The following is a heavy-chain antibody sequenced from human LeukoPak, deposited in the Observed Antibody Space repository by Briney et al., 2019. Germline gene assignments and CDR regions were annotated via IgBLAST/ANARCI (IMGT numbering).Heavy chain of an antibody. J-gene: IGHJ6*02. Sequence: GASVKVSRKASGYTFTSYDINWVRQATGQGLEWMGWMNPNSGNTGYAQKFQGRVTMTRNTSISTAYMELSSLRSEDTAVYYCAKQTQGLVRYYYYGMDVWGQGTTVTVSS. CDR1: GYTFTSYD. CDR3: AKQTQGLVRYYYYGMDV. CDR2: MNPNSGNT. D-gene: IGHD6-19*01. V-gene: IGHV1-8*01.